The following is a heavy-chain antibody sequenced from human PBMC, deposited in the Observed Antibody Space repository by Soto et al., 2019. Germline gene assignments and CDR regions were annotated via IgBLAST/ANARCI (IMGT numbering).Heavy chain of an antibody. CDR3: ASIAARFYYGMDV. CDR2: IKQDGSEK. V-gene: IGHV3-7*01. CDR1: GFTFSSYW. J-gene: IGHJ6*02. Sequence: GGSLRLSCAASGFTFSSYWMSWVRQAPGKGLEWVANIKQDGSEKYYVDSVKGRFTISRDNAKNSLYLQMNSLRAEDTAVYYCASIAARFYYGMDVWGQGTTVTVSS. D-gene: IGHD6-6*01.